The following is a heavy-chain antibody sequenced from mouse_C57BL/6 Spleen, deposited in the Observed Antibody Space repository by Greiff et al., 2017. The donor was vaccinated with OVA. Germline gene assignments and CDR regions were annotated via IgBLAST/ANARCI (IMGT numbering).Heavy chain of an antibody. J-gene: IGHJ1*03. CDR1: GFAFTNYL. CDR2: INPGSGGS. Sequence: QVQLQQSGAELVRPGTSVKVSCTASGFAFTNYLIEWVKQRPGQGLEWIGVINPGSGGSNYNEKFTGKATLTADKSASMAYMQLSSLTSEDSAVYFCARGGWDPGWYFDVWGTGTTVTVSS. CDR3: ARGGWDPGWYFDV. D-gene: IGHD4-1*01. V-gene: IGHV1-54*01.